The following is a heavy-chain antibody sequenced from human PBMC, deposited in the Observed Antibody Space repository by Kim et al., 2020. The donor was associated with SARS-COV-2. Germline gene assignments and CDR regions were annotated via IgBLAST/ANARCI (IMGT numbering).Heavy chain of an antibody. CDR3: TRVPRTTLAFWEAFV. D-gene: IGHD3-3*02. CDR1: GFTFRDPA. V-gene: IGHV3-73*01. J-gene: IGHJ3*02. CDR2: IRSKVNGYAT. Sequence: GGSLRLSCGASGFTFRDPAMHWVRRASGKGREWVGRIRSKVNGYATADSASCRGRFTISRDHSRNTAYLQMNSLKTEDTAVDFFTRVPRTTLAFWEAFV.